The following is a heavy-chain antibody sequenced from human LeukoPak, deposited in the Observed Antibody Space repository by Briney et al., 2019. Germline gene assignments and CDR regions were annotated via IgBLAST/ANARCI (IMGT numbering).Heavy chain of an antibody. CDR3: ARVRMVRGVLFDY. V-gene: IGHV4-59*01. J-gene: IGHJ4*02. CDR1: GGSISSYY. Sequence: PSETLSLTCTVSGGSISSYYWSWIRQPPGKGLEWIGYIYYSGSTNYNPSLKSRVTISVDTSKNQFSLKLSSVTAADTAVYYCARVRMVRGVLFDYWGQGTLVTVSS. CDR2: IYYSGST. D-gene: IGHD3-10*01.